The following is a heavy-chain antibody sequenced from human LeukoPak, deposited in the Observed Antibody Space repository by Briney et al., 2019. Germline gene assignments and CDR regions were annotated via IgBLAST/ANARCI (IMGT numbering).Heavy chain of an antibody. J-gene: IGHJ4*02. D-gene: IGHD2-21*02. CDR2: IFTSGNT. V-gene: IGHV4-31*03. Sequence: SETLSLTCTVSGDSISSGGYYWTWIRQHPGKGLEWIGNIFTSGNTYYNPSLKGRIFTSVDTSKSQFSLRLTSVTAADTAVYYCARATLRGDPFVFWGQGLQVTVSS. CDR1: GDSISSGGYY. CDR3: ARATLRGDPFVF.